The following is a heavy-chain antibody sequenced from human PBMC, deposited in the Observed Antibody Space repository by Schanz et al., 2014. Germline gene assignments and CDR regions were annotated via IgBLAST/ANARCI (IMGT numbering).Heavy chain of an antibody. J-gene: IGHJ4*02. CDR1: GFTVSNNY. D-gene: IGHD3-16*01. V-gene: IGHV3-66*04. CDR2: IYSDGST. Sequence: EVQLVESGGGLVQPGGSLRLSCAASGFTVSNNYMSWVRQAPGKGLECVSIIYSDGSTYYVDSVKGRFIISRDNSKNTVYLQMNSLRAEDTAVYYCAKHRHYADNNGYPGSDYWGQGTLVTVS. CDR3: AKHRHYADNNGYPGSDY.